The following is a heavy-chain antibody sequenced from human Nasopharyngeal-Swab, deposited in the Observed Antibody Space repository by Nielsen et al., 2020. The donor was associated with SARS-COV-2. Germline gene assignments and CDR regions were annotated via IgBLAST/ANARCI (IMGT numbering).Heavy chain of an antibody. Sequence: GGSLRLSCAASGFTFSSYGMHWVRQAPGKGLEWVAVISYDGSNKYYADSVKGRFTISRDNSKNTLYLQMNSLRAEDTAVYYCARDLGGGYCTTTNCSGSWGQGTLVTVSS. CDR1: GFTFSSYG. D-gene: IGHD2-2*01. CDR2: ISYDGSNK. J-gene: IGHJ1*01. CDR3: ARDLGGGYCTTTNCSGS. V-gene: IGHV3-30*03.